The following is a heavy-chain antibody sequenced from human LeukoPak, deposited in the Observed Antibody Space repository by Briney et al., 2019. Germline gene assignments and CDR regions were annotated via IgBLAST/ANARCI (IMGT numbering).Heavy chain of an antibody. D-gene: IGHD1-1*01. V-gene: IGHV1-18*01. CDR1: GYSFITSG. Sequence: ASVKVSCKTSGYSFITSGINWVRQAPGQGLEWMGWLSGDNSHTVYVQKFQGRVTMTTDTSTNTVCMELRSLTSDDTAVYYCARGGSNDYWYTPSDYWGQGTLVTVSS. CDR3: ARGGSNDYWYTPSDY. CDR2: LSGDNSHT. J-gene: IGHJ4*02.